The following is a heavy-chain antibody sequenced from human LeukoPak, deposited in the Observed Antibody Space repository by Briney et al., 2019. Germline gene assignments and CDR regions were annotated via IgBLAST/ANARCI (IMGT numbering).Heavy chain of an antibody. D-gene: IGHD3-3*01. CDR2: ISAYNGYT. Sequence: ASVKVSCKASGGTFSSYAISWVRQAPGQGLEWMGWISAYNGYTNYAQKLQGRVTMTTDTSTSTAYMELSRLRSDDTAVYYCARDPLRFLEWLSRRADAFDIWGQGTMVTVSS. CDR3: ARDPLRFLEWLSRRADAFDI. CDR1: GGTFSSYA. V-gene: IGHV1-18*01. J-gene: IGHJ3*02.